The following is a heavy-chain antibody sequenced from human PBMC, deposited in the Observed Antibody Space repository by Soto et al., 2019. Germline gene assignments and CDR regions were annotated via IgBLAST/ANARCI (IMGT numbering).Heavy chain of an antibody. CDR3: ARDKITGLFDY. J-gene: IGHJ4*02. V-gene: IGHV4-34*01. CDR1: GGSFSGYY. CDR2: INHSGST. Sequence: QVQLQQWGAGLLKPSETLSLPCAVYGGSFSGYYWTRIRQPPGKGLEWSGEINHSGSTNYNPSLKSRVAISVGPSTNPFSLNLTSVTAADTAVYYCARDKITGLFDYWGQGTLVTVSS. D-gene: IGHD2-8*02.